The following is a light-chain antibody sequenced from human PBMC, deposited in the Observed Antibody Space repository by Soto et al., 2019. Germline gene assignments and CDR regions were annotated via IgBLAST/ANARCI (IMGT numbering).Light chain of an antibody. CDR1: QSVSNSY. CDR3: QQYSSPPRT. CDR2: GAS. Sequence: EIVLTQSPGTLSLSPGERATLSCRASQSVSNSYLAWYQQKPGQPPRLLIYGASSRATGIPDRFSGSGSGTDFTLTISRLEPEDFAVYYCQQYSSPPRTFGQGTKVEIK. J-gene: IGKJ1*01. V-gene: IGKV3-20*01.